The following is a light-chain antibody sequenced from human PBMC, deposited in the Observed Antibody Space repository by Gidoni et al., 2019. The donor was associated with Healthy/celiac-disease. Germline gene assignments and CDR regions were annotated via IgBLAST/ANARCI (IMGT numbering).Light chain of an antibody. V-gene: IGLV2-23*02. CDR3: CSYAGSSTFGV. CDR1: SRDVGSYNL. J-gene: IGLJ3*02. Sequence: HSALTQPAPCSWSPGQPITTSCTGTSRDVGSYNLVSWYQQHPGKAPQLMIYEVSKRPSGVSNRFSGSKSGNTASLTISGLEAEDEADYYCCSYAGSSTFGVFGGGTKLTVL. CDR2: EVS.